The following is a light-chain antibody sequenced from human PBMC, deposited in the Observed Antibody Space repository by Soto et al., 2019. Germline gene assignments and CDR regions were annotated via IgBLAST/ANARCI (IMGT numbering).Light chain of an antibody. CDR2: GAS. CDR1: QTVRDN. J-gene: IGKJ4*01. V-gene: IGKV3D-15*03. Sequence: EIVMTQSPATLSVSPGERATLSCRASQTVRDNLAWYQQKPGQAPRLLIYGASIRATGIPARFSGSGSGTEFTLTIDTLHSEDFAVYYCQQYNIWPLTFGGGTKVEIK. CDR3: QQYNIWPLT.